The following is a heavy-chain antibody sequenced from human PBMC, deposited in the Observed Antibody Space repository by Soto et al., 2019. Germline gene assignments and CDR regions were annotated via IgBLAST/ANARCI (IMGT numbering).Heavy chain of an antibody. CDR3: AREYGSGSYGYYGMDV. Sequence: QVQLQESGPGLVKPSQTLSLTCTVSGGSISSGGYYWSWIRQHPGKGLEWIGYIYYSGSTYYNPSLKSRVTISVDTSKNQFSLKLSSVTAADTAVYYWAREYGSGSYGYYGMDVWGQGTTVTVSS. D-gene: IGHD3-10*01. V-gene: IGHV4-31*03. J-gene: IGHJ6*02. CDR1: GGSISSGGYY. CDR2: IYYSGST.